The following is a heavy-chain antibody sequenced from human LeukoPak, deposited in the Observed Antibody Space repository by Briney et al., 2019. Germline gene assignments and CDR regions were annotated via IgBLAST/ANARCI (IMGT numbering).Heavy chain of an antibody. D-gene: IGHD5-18*01. CDR2: IIPIFGTA. J-gene: IGHJ4*02. CDR1: GGTFSSYA. Sequence: SVKVSCKASGGTFSSYAISWVRQAPGQGLEWMGGIIPIFGTANYAQKFQGRVTITTDVSTSTAYMELSSLRSEDTAVYYCAVLLEWIQLDYWGQGTLVTVSS. CDR3: AVLLEWIQLDY. V-gene: IGHV1-69*05.